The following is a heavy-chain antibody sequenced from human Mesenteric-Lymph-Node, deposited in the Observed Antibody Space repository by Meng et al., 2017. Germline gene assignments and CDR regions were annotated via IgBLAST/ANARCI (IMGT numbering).Heavy chain of an antibody. CDR2: ISSRGGTI. D-gene: IGHD3-3*01. Sequence: GESLKIPCAASGFTFSDHYMSWIRQAPGKGLEWVAYISSRGGTIYYADSVRGRFTISRDDAKNSLYLQMNSLRAEDTAVYYCARDSIGKTYYDFWSGYYTTAFLDYWGQGTLVTVSS. J-gene: IGHJ4*02. V-gene: IGHV3-11*04. CDR3: ARDSIGKTYYDFWSGYYTTAFLDY. CDR1: GFTFSDHY.